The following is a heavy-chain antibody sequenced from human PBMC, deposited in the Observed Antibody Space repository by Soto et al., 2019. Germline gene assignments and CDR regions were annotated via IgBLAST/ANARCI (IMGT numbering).Heavy chain of an antibody. CDR2: IIPIFGTA. Sequence: GXSVKVSCKASGGTFSSYAISWVRQAPVQGLEWMGGIIPIFGTANYAQKFQGRVTITADESTSTAYMELSSLRSEDTAVYYCARGPTNLVVVVAATPWDYGMDVWGQGTTVTVSS. CDR3: ARGPTNLVVVVAATPWDYGMDV. J-gene: IGHJ6*02. V-gene: IGHV1-69*01. D-gene: IGHD2-15*01. CDR1: GGTFSSYA.